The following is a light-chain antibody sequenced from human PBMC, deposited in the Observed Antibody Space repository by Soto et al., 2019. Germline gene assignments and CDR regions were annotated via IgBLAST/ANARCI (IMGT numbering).Light chain of an antibody. CDR1: SSDVGGYNY. J-gene: IGLJ1*01. Sequence: QSALTQPASVSGSPGQSITISCTGTSSDVGGYNYVSWYQQHPGKAPKLMIYDASNRPSGVSNRFSGSKSGNTASLTISGLQAEGEADYYCSSYTSSSTRVFGTGTKLTVL. CDR3: SSYTSSSTRV. V-gene: IGLV2-14*01. CDR2: DAS.